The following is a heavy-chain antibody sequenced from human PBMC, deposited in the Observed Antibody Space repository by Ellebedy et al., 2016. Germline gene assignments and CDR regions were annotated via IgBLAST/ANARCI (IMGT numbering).Heavy chain of an antibody. D-gene: IGHD3-22*01. Sequence: KVSXXGSGYSFTSYWISWVRQMPGKGLEWMGRIDPSDSYTNYSPSFQGHVTISADKSISTAYLQWSSLKASDTAMYYCARESIDYYDSSGYYSGGDYWGQGTLVTVSS. V-gene: IGHV5-10-1*01. CDR2: IDPSDSYT. J-gene: IGHJ4*02. CDR1: GYSFTSYW. CDR3: ARESIDYYDSSGYYSGGDY.